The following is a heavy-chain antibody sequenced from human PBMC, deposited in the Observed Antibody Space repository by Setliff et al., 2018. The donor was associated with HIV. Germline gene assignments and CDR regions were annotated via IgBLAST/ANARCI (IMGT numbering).Heavy chain of an antibody. Sequence: GASVKVSCTASGGTFSSYAISWVRQAPGQGLEWMGGIIPIVDIAKYAQKFQDRVTITADKSTSTAFMELSSLRSEDTAVYYCARGAYRRRDGGTYFYQFDFWGRGTLVTVSS. V-gene: IGHV1-69*10. J-gene: IGHJ4*02. CDR1: GGTFSSYA. CDR2: IIPIVDIA. D-gene: IGHD1-26*01. CDR3: ARGAYRRRDGGTYFYQFDF.